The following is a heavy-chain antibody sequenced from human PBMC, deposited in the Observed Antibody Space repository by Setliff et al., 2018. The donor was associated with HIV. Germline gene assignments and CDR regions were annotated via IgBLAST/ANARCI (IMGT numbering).Heavy chain of an antibody. CDR3: ARGKTWLRFLDY. J-gene: IGHJ4*02. CDR1: GYTFNNYG. CDR2: INTHSGYT. V-gene: IGHV1-18*01. Sequence: ASVKVSCKASGYTFNNYGISWVRQAPGQGLEWMGWINTHSGYTNYAQNVQGRVTVTMDTSTSTACMELRSLKSDDTAVYYCARGKTWLRFLDYWVQGTLVTVSS. D-gene: IGHD5-12*01.